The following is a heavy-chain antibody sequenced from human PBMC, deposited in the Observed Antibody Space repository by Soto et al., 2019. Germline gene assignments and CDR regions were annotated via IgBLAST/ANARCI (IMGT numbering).Heavy chain of an antibody. Sequence: ASVKVSCKASPESFTNYGFSWVRQAPGQGLEWMGWISTHTGNTNTYHVRSLECRFTMTSNSASTTAYMKLRCLTPEDTAVYYCARGAYRNIISPLGPWGEGA. CDR1: PESFTNYG. V-gene: IGHV1-18*04. CDR2: ISTHTGNTNT. CDR3: ARGAYRNIISPLGP. D-gene: IGHD2-21*01. J-gene: IGHJ5*02.